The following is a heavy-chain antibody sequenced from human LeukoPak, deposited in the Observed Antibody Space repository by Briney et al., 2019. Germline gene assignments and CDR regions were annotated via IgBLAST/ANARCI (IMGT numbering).Heavy chain of an antibody. J-gene: IGHJ4*02. V-gene: IGHV1-69*05. D-gene: IGHD6-6*01. CDR1: GGTFSSYA. CDR2: IIPIFGTA. Sequence: GASVKVSCKASGGTFSSYAISWVRQAPGQGLEWMGGIIPIFGTANYAQKFQGRVTITTDESTSTAYMELSSLRSEDTAVYYCAREEHSSSSFDYWGQGTLVTVSS. CDR3: AREEHSSSSFDY.